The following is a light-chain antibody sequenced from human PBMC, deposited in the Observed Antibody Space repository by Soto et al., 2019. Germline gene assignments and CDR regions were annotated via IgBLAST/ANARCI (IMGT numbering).Light chain of an antibody. CDR2: SVS. V-gene: IGLV2-14*01. Sequence: QSVLTQPASVSGSPGQSITISCSGTSSDIGTYDHVAWFQQFPGKTPKLVIYSVSDRPSGVSYRFSGSKSGNTASLTISGLQADDEADYYCISYTGSRSYVFGTGTKVTVL. CDR1: SSDIGTYDH. CDR3: ISYTGSRSYV. J-gene: IGLJ1*01.